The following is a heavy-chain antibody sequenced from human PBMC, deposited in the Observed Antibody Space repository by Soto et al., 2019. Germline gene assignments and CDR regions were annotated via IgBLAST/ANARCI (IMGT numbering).Heavy chain of an antibody. CDR3: ARGACNGTSCYVFDP. CDR1: VFTFRSHW. V-gene: IGHV3-74*01. Sequence: GPLRLSGVASVFTFRSHWMHWVRQSPGRGLVWVSQINSDGSSANYADAVKGRFTFSRDNAKKTLYLQMNSLRAEDTAVYYCARGACNGTSCYVFDPWGPGTLVTVSS. CDR2: INSDGSSA. J-gene: IGHJ5*02. D-gene: IGHD2-2*01.